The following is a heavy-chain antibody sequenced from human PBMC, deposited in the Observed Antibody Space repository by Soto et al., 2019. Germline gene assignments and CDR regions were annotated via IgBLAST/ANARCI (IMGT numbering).Heavy chain of an antibody. J-gene: IGHJ4*02. D-gene: IGHD1-1*01. Sequence: GESLKISCKTSGYSFTSYWIGWVRQMPGKGMEWMGNIYPYDSDTRYSPSFQGQVTISADTSITTAYLQWSGLGASDTAKYFCARIPSTGPYYFDYWGQGTLVTVSS. CDR3: ARIPSTGPYYFDY. V-gene: IGHV5-51*01. CDR2: IYPYDSDT. CDR1: GYSFTSYW.